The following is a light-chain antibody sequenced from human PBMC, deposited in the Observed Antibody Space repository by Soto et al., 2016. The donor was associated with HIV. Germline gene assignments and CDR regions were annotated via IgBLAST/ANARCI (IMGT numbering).Light chain of an antibody. V-gene: IGLV3-21*03. CDR1: DIGSKS. J-gene: IGLJ2*01. Sequence: SYELTQPPSVSVAPGKTAMITCGGNDIGSKSVHWYQQKPGQAPVLVVYDGTDRPSGIPERFSGSNSGSTASLTVSRVEAGDEADYYCQVWDSSSDHKVVFGGGTKLTVL. CDR3: QVWDSSSDHKVV. CDR2: DGT.